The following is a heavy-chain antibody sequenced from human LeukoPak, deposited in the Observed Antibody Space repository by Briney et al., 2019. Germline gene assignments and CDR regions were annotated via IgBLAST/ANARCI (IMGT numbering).Heavy chain of an antibody. CDR1: GFTFSSYS. CDR2: ISSSSSYI. D-gene: IGHD3-10*01. V-gene: IGHV3-21*01. CDR3: ARDITIPPNAFDI. J-gene: IGHJ3*02. Sequence: GGSLRLSCAASGFTFSSYSMNWVRQAPGKGLEWVSSISSSSSYIYYADSVKGRFTISRDNAKNSLYLQMNSLRAEDTAVYYCARDITIPPNAFDIWGQGTMVTVSS.